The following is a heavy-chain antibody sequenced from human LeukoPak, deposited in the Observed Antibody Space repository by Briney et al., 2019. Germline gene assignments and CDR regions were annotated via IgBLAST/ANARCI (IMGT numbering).Heavy chain of an antibody. V-gene: IGHV1-8*01. J-gene: IGHJ4*02. CDR3: ARGRAYCGGDCYLFDY. CDR2: MNPNSGNT. CDR1: GYTFTSYD. D-gene: IGHD2-21*02. Sequence: ASVKISCKASGYTFTSYDINWVRQATGQGLEWMGWMNPNSGNTGYAQKFQGRVTMTRNTSISTAYMELSSLRSEDTAVYYCARGRAYCGGDCYLFDYWGQGTLVTVSS.